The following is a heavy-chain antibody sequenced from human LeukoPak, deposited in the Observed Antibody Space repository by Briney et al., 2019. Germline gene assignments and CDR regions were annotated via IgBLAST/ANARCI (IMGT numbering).Heavy chain of an antibody. CDR3: AREGRGGYYGFDY. CDR1: GFTFSSSR. D-gene: IGHD3-3*01. V-gene: IGHV3-74*01. Sequence: GGSLRLSCAASGFTFSSSRMHWLRQAPGKGRVWVSRINSDGSSTNYADSVKGRFTISRDNAQNTLYLQMNSLRAEDTAVYYCAREGRGGYYGFDYWGQGTLVTVSS. CDR2: INSDGSST. J-gene: IGHJ4*02.